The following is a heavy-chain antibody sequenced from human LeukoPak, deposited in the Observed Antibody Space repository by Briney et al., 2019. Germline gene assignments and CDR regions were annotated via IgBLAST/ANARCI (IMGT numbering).Heavy chain of an antibody. D-gene: IGHD2-2*01. CDR3: AKDHYCSSTSCYYTGYYYGMDV. CDR1: GFTFSSYG. V-gene: IGHV3-30*18. Sequence: GSLRLSCAASGFTFSSYGMHWVCQAPGKGLEWVAVISYDGSNKYYADSVEGRFTISRDNSKNTLYLQMNSLRAEDTAVYYCAKDHYCSSTSCYYTGYYYGMDVWGKGTTVTVSS. CDR2: ISYDGSNK. J-gene: IGHJ6*04.